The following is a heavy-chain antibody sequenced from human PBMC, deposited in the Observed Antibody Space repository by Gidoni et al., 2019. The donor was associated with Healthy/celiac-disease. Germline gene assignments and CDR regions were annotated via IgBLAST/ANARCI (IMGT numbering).Heavy chain of an antibody. J-gene: IGHJ4*02. Sequence: QVQLVESGGGVVQPGRSLRLSCAASGFTLSSYAMHWVRQAPGKGLEWVAVISYDGSNKYYADSVKGRFTISRDNSKNTLFLQMNSLRAEDTAVYYCARGGDLRYFDWLAPPYYFDYWGQGTLVTVSS. V-gene: IGHV3-30*04. CDR1: GFTLSSYA. CDR3: ARGGDLRYFDWLAPPYYFDY. D-gene: IGHD3-9*01. CDR2: ISYDGSNK.